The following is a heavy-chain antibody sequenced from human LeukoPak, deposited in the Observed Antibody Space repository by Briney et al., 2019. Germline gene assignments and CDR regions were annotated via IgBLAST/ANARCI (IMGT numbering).Heavy chain of an antibody. CDR1: GFTVSSNS. V-gene: IGHV3-53*01. J-gene: IGHJ4*02. Sequence: GGSLRLSCTVSGFTVSSNSMSWVRQAPGKGLEWVSFIYSDNTHYSDSVKARFTISRDNSKNTLYLQMNSLRAEDTAVYYCARDLEGAHNYWGQGTLVTVSS. CDR2: IYSDNT. D-gene: IGHD1-26*01. CDR3: ARDLEGAHNY.